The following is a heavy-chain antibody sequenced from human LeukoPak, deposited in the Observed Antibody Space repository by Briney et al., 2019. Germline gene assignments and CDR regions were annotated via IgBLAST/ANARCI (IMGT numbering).Heavy chain of an antibody. CDR1: GYTFTSYA. CDR3: ASTDCSSTSCYDANTYYYYYMEV. D-gene: IGHD2-2*01. J-gene: IGHJ6*03. V-gene: IGHV1-3*03. Sequence: GASVKVSCKASGYTFTSYAMHWVRQAPGQRLEWMGWINAGNGNTKYSQEFQGRVTITRDTSASTAYMELSSLRSEDTAVYYCASTDCSSTSCYDANTYYYYYMEVWGKGTTVTVSS. CDR2: INAGNGNT.